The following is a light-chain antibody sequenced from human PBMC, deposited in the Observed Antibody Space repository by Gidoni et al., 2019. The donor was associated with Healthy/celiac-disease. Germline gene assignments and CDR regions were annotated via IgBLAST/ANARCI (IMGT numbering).Light chain of an antibody. CDR3: QQYNNWPPVT. CDR2: GAS. CDR1: QSVSSN. J-gene: IGKJ3*01. Sequence: EIVMKQSPATLSVSPGERATLSCRASQSVSSNLAWYQQKPGQAPRLLIYGASTRATGIPARFSGSGSGTEFTLTISSLQSEDFAVYYCQQYNNWPPVTFGPGTKVDIK. V-gene: IGKV3-15*01.